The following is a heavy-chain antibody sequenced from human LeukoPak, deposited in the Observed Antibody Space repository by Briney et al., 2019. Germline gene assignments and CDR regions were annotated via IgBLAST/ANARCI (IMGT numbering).Heavy chain of an antibody. CDR1: GYTFTSYG. V-gene: IGHV1-18*01. CDR3: AAMLNSGSYFVSY. Sequence: ASVKVSCKASGYTFTSYGISWVRQAPGQGLEWMGWISAYNGNTNYAQKLQGRVTMTTDTSTSTAYVELRSLRSGDTAVYYCAAMLNSGSYFVSYWGQGTLVTVSS. J-gene: IGHJ4*02. D-gene: IGHD1-26*01. CDR2: ISAYNGNT.